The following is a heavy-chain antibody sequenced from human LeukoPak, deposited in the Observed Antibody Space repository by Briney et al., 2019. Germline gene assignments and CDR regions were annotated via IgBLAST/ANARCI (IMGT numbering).Heavy chain of an antibody. Sequence: PGGSPRLSCAASGFTFSSYSMNWVRQAPGKGLEWVSYISSSSSTIYYADSVKGRFTISRDNAKNSLYLQMNSLRAEDTAVYYCARESKMATPDYWGQGTLVTVSS. V-gene: IGHV3-48*04. CDR1: GFTFSSYS. D-gene: IGHD5-24*01. CDR2: ISSSSSTI. CDR3: ARESKMATPDY. J-gene: IGHJ4*02.